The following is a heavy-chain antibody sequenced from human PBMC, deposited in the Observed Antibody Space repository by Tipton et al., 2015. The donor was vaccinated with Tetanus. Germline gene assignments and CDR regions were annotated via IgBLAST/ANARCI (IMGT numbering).Heavy chain of an antibody. Sequence: TLSLTCTVSGASIRSGGYYWTWIRQHPERGLEWLGYIYYTGNTYYNPSLKSRVTISVDTSKNQFSLKLTSVTAADTAVYYCARDERYGDYAYWGQGALVTVSS. CDR2: IYYTGNT. CDR1: GASIRSGGYY. CDR3: ARDERYGDYAY. D-gene: IGHD4-17*01. J-gene: IGHJ4*02. V-gene: IGHV4-31*03.